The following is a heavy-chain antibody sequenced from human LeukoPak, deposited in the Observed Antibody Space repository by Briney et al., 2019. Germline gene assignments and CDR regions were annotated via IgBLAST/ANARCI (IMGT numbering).Heavy chain of an antibody. Sequence: PGGSLRLSCAASGFSFTNYGMHWVRQDPGKGLECVAITWYDGSNKAYADSVKGRFTIPRDNSKNTLFLQMNSLRAEDTAVYYCARAHTTYYYDSSGYYFDYWGQGTLVSVSS. CDR2: TWYDGSNK. V-gene: IGHV3-33*01. CDR3: ARAHTTYYYDSSGYYFDY. D-gene: IGHD3-22*01. CDR1: GFSFTNYG. J-gene: IGHJ4*02.